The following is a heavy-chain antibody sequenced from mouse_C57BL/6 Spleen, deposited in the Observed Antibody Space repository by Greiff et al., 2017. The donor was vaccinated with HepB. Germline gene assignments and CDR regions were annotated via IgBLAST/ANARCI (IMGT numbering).Heavy chain of an antibody. D-gene: IGHD2-1*01. CDR3: TREGNGYAMDY. CDR1: GFSLTSHG. J-gene: IGHJ4*01. V-gene: IGHV2-6*01. Sequence: QVQLKESGPGLVPPSQSLSITCAVTGFSLTSHGVDWVRQSPGKGLEWLGVIWGVGSTNYNSAPKSRLSISKNNTKSQVFLIMSSLQNDDAAMYYGTREGNGYAMDYWGQGTSVTVSS. CDR2: IWGVGST.